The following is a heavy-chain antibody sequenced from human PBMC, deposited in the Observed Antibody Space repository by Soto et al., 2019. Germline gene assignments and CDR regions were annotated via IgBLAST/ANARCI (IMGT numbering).Heavy chain of an antibody. Sequence: PVGSLRLSCAASGCTFDDYAMHWVRQSPGKGLEWVSGISWNSGSIGYADSVKGRFTISRDNAKNSLYLQMNSLRAEDTASYYCAKDTVPQEGYFDYWGQGTLVTVSS. V-gene: IGHV3-9*01. J-gene: IGHJ4*02. D-gene: IGHD3-10*01. CDR3: AKDTVPQEGYFDY. CDR2: ISWNSGSI. CDR1: GCTFDDYA.